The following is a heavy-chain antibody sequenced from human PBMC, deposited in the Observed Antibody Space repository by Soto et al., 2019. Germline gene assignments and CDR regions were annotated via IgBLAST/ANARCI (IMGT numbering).Heavy chain of an antibody. V-gene: IGHV4-61*01. CDR1: GGSVSSSPSY. CDR3: VREAYSHADS. J-gene: IGHJ4*02. CDR2: VFYSGST. D-gene: IGHD3-16*01. Sequence: QVQLQESGPGLVKPSETLSLTCSVAGGSVSSSPSYRNWIRQPPGKGLEWIGYVFYSGSTNYNPSLESRVTISLDISKNEFSLRMRSVTAADTAVYYCVREAYSHADSWGQGTLITVSS.